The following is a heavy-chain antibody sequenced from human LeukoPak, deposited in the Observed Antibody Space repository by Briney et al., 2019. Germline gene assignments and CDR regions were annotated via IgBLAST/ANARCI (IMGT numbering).Heavy chain of an antibody. D-gene: IGHD3-16*01. CDR3: ARDRPNPSYDYIWGSYPPDP. CDR2: ISGSGGST. Sequence: PGGSLRLSCAASGFTFSSYAMSWVRQAPGKGLEWVSAISGSGGSTYYADSVKGRFTISRDNSKNTLYLQMNSLRAEDTAVYYCARDRPNPSYDYIWGSYPPDPWGQGTLVTVSS. J-gene: IGHJ5*02. CDR1: GFTFSSYA. V-gene: IGHV3-23*01.